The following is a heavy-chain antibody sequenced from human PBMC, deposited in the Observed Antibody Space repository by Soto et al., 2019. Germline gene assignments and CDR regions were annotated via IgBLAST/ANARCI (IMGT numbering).Heavy chain of an antibody. D-gene: IGHD6-19*01. CDR2: INPSGSST. V-gene: IGHV1-46*01. CDR1: GYTFSNYY. Sequence: QVQLVQSGAEVKKPGASVKVSCKASGYTFSNYYMHWVRQAPGQGLEWMGVINPSGSSTSYAQKFQGRITMTRDTSTSTAYMALSSLRSEDTAIYDCARVGSFLVVAGTDYFDYWGQGTLVTVSS. J-gene: IGHJ4*02. CDR3: ARVGSFLVVAGTDYFDY.